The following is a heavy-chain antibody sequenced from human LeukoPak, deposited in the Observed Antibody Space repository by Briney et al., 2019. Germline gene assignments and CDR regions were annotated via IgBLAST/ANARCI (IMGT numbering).Heavy chain of an antibody. V-gene: IGHV5-51*01. J-gene: IGHJ6*03. CDR1: GYSFTSYW. CDR2: IYPGDSDT. D-gene: IGHD6-6*01. CDR3: ARPRRSSSSRGDHYYYMDV. Sequence: GESLKISCKGSGYSFTSYWIGWVRQMPGKGLEWMGIIYPGDSDTRYSPSFQGQVTISADKSISTAYLQWSSLKASDTAMYYCARPRRSSSSRGDHYYYMDVWGKGTTVTVSS.